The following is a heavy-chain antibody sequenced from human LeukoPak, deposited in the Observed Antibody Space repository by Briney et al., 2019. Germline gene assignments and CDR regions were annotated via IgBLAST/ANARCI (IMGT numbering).Heavy chain of an antibody. Sequence: PGRSLRLSCAASGFTFDDYAMHWVRQAPGKGLEWVSGISWNSGSIGYADSVKGRFTISRDNAKNSLYLQMNSLRAEDTALYYCARTDYDTLTGFYYFDYWGQGTLVTVSS. CDR3: ARTDYDTLTGFYYFDY. CDR2: ISWNSGSI. V-gene: IGHV3-9*01. CDR1: GFTFDDYA. J-gene: IGHJ4*02. D-gene: IGHD3-9*01.